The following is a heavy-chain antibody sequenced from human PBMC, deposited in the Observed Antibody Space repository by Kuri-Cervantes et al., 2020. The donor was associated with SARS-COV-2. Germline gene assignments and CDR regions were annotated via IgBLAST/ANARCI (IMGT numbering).Heavy chain of an antibody. J-gene: IGHJ4*02. D-gene: IGHD2-15*01. Sequence: GESLKISCTASGFTFSSYAMSWVRQAPGKGLEWVSGISGSGGSAYYADSVKGRFTISRDNSKNTLYLQLNSLRAEDAAVYYCARDRKWWYYWGQGTLVTVSS. CDR2: ISGSGGSA. CDR1: GFTFSSYA. CDR3: ARDRKWWYY. V-gene: IGHV3-23*01.